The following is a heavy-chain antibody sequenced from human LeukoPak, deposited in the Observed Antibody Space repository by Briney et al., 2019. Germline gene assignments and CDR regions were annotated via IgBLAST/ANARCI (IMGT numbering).Heavy chain of an antibody. CDR3: LAAYYYYYMDV. CDR2: INTHGSST. D-gene: IGHD6-13*01. V-gene: IGHV3-74*01. J-gene: IGHJ6*03. Sequence: GGSLRLSCAASGFAFSNYWLHWVRQAPGKGLEWVARINTHGSSTNYADSVKGRFTISRDNAKNTLYLQMTSLSAEDTAVYYALAAYYYYYMDVWGKGTTVTVSS. CDR1: GFAFSNYW.